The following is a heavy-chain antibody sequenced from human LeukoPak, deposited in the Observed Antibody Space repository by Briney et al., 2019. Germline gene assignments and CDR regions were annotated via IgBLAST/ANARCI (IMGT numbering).Heavy chain of an antibody. Sequence: AASVKVSCKVSGYTLTELSMHWVRQAPGKGLEWMGGFDPEDGETIYAQKFQGRVTMTEDTSTDTAYMELSSLRSEDTAVYYCASYSRSSAAFDIWGQGTMVTVSS. CDR1: GYTLTELS. D-gene: IGHD1-26*01. CDR3: ASYSRSSAAFDI. J-gene: IGHJ3*02. CDR2: FDPEDGET. V-gene: IGHV1-24*01.